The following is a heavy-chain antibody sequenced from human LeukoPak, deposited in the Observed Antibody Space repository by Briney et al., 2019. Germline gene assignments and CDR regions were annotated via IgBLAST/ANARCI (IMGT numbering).Heavy chain of an antibody. CDR3: ERRGWSTELFEY. Sequence: GESLKISCKGSGYSFSTYWVGWVRHMPGRGLEWMGTIYPGDSDTRYSPSFQGQVTISADKSITTAYLQWSSLKASDTAMYYCERRGWSTELFEYWGQGTLVTVSS. CDR2: IYPGDSDT. D-gene: IGHD1-26*01. J-gene: IGHJ4*02. CDR1: GYSFSTYW. V-gene: IGHV5-51*01.